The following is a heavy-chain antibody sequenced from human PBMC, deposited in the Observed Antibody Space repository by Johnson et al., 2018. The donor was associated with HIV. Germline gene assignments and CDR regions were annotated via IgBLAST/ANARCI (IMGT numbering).Heavy chain of an antibody. Sequence: VQLVESGGGLVQPGGSLRLSCAASGFTFSSYWMSWVRQAPGKGLEWVANIKQDGSEKYYVDSVKGRFTISRDHAKNSLYLKMNSLRAEDTAVYYCARVKSYGNWGSRKGGRESRAAFDIWGQGTMVTVSS. V-gene: IGHV3-7*01. D-gene: IGHD7-27*01. CDR3: ARVKSYGNWGSRKGGRESRAAFDI. CDR2: IKQDGSEK. J-gene: IGHJ3*02. CDR1: GFTFSSYW.